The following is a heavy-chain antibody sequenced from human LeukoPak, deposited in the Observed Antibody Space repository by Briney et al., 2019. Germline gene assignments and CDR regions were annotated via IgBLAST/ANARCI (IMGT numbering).Heavy chain of an antibody. Sequence: SETLSLNCAVSGYSISSGYYWGWIRQPPGKGLEWIGSIYHSESTYYNPSLKSRVTISVDTSKNQFSLKLSSVTAADTAVYYCARVFYGDYVVDYWGQGTLVTVSS. J-gene: IGHJ4*02. CDR3: ARVFYGDYVVDY. CDR2: IYHSEST. CDR1: GYSISSGYY. V-gene: IGHV4-38-2*01. D-gene: IGHD4-17*01.